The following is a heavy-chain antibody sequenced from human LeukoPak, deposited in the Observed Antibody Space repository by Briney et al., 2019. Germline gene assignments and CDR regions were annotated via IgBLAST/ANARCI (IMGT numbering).Heavy chain of an antibody. D-gene: IGHD2-2*01. Sequence: VSVKVSCKVSGYTLTELSMHWVRQAPGKGLEWMGGFDPEDGETIYAQKFQGRVTMTEDTSTDTAYMELSSLRSEDTAVYYCATDPRTDRCSSTSCYGGYWGQGTLVTVSS. V-gene: IGHV1-24*01. CDR2: FDPEDGET. J-gene: IGHJ4*02. CDR1: GYTLTELS. CDR3: ATDPRTDRCSSTSCYGGY.